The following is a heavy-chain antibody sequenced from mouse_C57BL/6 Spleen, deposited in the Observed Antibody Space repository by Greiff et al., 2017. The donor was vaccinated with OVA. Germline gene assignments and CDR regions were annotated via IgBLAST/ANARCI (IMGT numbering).Heavy chain of an antibody. CDR3: ARGASKGDFDY. CDR1: GYTFTSYW. V-gene: IGHV1-50*01. D-gene: IGHD2-5*01. Sequence: QVQVQLPGAELVKPGASVKLSCKASGYTFTSYWMQWVKQRPGQGLEWIGEIDPSDSYTNYNQKFKGKATLTVDTSSSTAYMQLSSLTSEDSAVYYCARGASKGDFDYWGQGTTLTVSS. CDR2: IDPSDSYT. J-gene: IGHJ2*01.